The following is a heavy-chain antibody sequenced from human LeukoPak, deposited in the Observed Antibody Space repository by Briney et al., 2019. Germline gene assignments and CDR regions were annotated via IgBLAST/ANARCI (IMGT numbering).Heavy chain of an antibody. CDR1: GFTFRSHA. CDR2: IYENGGTT. J-gene: IGHJ4*02. V-gene: IGHV3-23*01. CDR3: AKDFRIGYSAHFDY. D-gene: IGHD2-21*01. Sequence: GGSLRLSCVGSGFTFRSHAMSWVRQAPEKGLEFVSGIYENGGTTYYADSVKGRFSISRDNSKNTLYLQMDSLRGEDTAVYHCAKDFRIGYSAHFDYWGQGALVTVSS.